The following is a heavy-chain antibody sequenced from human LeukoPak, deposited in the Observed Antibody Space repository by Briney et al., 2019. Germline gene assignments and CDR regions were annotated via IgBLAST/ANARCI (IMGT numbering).Heavy chain of an antibody. D-gene: IGHD2-21*02. V-gene: IGHV1-69*06. J-gene: IGHJ4*02. CDR1: GFTFSSYA. CDR2: IIPIFGTA. CDR3: ATYCGGDCYFSGGARGAFDY. Sequence: SCAASGFTFSSYAISWVRQAPGQGLEWMGGIIPIFGTANYAQKFQGRVTITADKSTSTAYMELSSLRSEDTAVYYCATYCGGDCYFSGGARGAFDYWGQGTLVTVSS.